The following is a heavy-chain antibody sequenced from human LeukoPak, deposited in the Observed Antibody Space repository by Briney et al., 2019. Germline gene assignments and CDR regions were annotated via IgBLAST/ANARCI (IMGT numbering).Heavy chain of an antibody. J-gene: IGHJ2*01. Sequence: SETLSLTFAVSGASINNNYWTWVRQPPCKGLAWIGYIYSNGNTNYNPSLKGRVTMSIETSKNQFSLQLPSVTAADTAVYYCASGTFDGPLYGTYWYFHVWGRGTLVTVSS. CDR1: GASINNNY. CDR2: IYSNGNT. V-gene: IGHV4-59*01. CDR3: ASGTFDGPLYGTYWYFHV. D-gene: IGHD1-14*01.